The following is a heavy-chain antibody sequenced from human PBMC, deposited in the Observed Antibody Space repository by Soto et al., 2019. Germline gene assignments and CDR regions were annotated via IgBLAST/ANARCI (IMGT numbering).Heavy chain of an antibody. CDR3: ASALVYCSGGSCYDY. CDR1: GGSFSGYY. CDR2: INHSGST. J-gene: IGHJ4*02. Sequence: KPSETLSLTCAVYGGSFSGYYWSWIRQPPGKGLEWIGEINHSGSTNYNPSLKSRVTISVDTSKNQFSLKLSSVAAADTAVYYCASALVYCSGGSCYDYWGQGTLVTVSS. D-gene: IGHD2-15*01. V-gene: IGHV4-34*01.